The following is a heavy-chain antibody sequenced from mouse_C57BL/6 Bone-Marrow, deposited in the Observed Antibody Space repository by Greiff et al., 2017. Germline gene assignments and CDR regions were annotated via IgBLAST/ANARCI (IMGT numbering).Heavy chain of an antibody. CDR2: IDPENGDP. D-gene: IGHD1-1*01. V-gene: IGHV14-4*01. CDR3: TTVLYCYGSKDY. CDR1: GFNIQDDY. Sequence: EVQLQQSGAELVRPGASVKLSCTASGFNIQDDYMHWVKQRPEQGLEWIGWIDPENGDPAYASKFQGKATITADTYSNTAYLQLSSLTSDDTAVYYCTTVLYCYGSKDYWCQGTTLTVAS. J-gene: IGHJ2*01.